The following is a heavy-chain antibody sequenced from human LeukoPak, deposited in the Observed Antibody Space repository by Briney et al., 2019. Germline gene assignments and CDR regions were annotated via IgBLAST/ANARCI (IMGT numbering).Heavy chain of an antibody. V-gene: IGHV4-30-4*01. J-gene: IGHJ4*02. Sequence: KPSETLSLTCTVSGGSISSGDYYWSWIRQPPGKGLEWIGYIYYSGSTYYNPSLKSRVTISVDTSKNQFSLKLSSVTAADTAVYYCARQIIGDFGVVYASDWGQGTLVTVSS. CDR3: ARQIIGDFGVVYASD. CDR1: GGSISSGDYY. D-gene: IGHD3-3*01. CDR2: IYYSGST.